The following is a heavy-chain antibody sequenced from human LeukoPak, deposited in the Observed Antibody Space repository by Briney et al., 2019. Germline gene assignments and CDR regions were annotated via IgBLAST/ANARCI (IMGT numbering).Heavy chain of an antibody. CDR2: ISYDGSNK. CDR1: GFTFSSYA. Sequence: GRSLRLSCAASGFTFSSYAMHWVRQAPGKGLEWVAVISYDGSNKYYADSVKGRFTISRDNSKNTLYLQMNSLRAEDTAVYYCARDRAVAASYGMDVWGRGTTVTVSS. V-gene: IGHV3-30*07. J-gene: IGHJ6*02. D-gene: IGHD6-19*01. CDR3: ARDRAVAASYGMDV.